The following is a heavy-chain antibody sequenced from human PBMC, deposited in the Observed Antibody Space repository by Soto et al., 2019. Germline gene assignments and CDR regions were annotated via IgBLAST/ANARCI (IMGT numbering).Heavy chain of an antibody. J-gene: IGHJ4*02. V-gene: IGHV4-39*01. CDR1: GGSISGSSYY. CDR2: VHYSGST. D-gene: IGHD4-17*01. CDR3: ASFSGANYGDYGGGINY. Sequence: SETLSLTCTVSGGSISGSSYYWGWIRQPPGKGLECIGSVHYSGSTDYNPSLKSRVTISVDTSKNQFSLKLTSVTAADTAVYFCASFSGANYGDYGGGINYWGQGTLVTV.